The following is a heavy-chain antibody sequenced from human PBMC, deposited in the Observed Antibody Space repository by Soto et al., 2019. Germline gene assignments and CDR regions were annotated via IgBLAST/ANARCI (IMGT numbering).Heavy chain of an antibody. CDR2: IYYSGST. CDR1: GGSISSGDYY. D-gene: IGHD5-18*01. Sequence: TLSLTCTVSGGSISSGDYYWSWIRQPPGKGLEWIGYIYYSGSTYYNPSLKSRVTISVDTSKNQFSLKLSSVTAADTAVYYCAREVADTAIFGWGQGTLVTVSS. CDR3: AREVADTAIFG. J-gene: IGHJ4*02. V-gene: IGHV4-30-4*01.